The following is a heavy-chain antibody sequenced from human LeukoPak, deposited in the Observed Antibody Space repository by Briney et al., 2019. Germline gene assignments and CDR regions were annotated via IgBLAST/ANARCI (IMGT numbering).Heavy chain of an antibody. V-gene: IGHV6-1*01. CDR3: VRSTVPGSHGYFQH. Sequence: SQTLSLTCALSVDILSRSSAAWHSVRQSPSRGLECLGRTYYWYRWYSDYAVSVIGRTPINPDKSKNQFSLQMKSVTPEDTAVYYCVRSTVPGSHGYFQHWGQGTLGTVSA. J-gene: IGHJ1*01. D-gene: IGHD3-10*01. CDR2: TYYWYRWYS. CDR1: VDILSRSSAA.